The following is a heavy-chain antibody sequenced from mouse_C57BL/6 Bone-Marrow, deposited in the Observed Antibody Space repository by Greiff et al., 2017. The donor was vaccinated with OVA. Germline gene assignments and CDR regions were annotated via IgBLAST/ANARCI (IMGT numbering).Heavy chain of an antibody. D-gene: IGHD1-1*01. CDR3: TTLTVAYFDY. CDR2: IDPENGDT. V-gene: IGHV14-4*01. J-gene: IGHJ2*01. Sequence: EVQLQQSGAELVRPGASVTLSCTASGFNIKDDYMHWVKQRPEQGLEWIGWIDPENGDTEYASKFQGKATITADPSSNTAYLQLSSLTSEDTAVYYCTTLTVAYFDYWGQGTTLTVSS. CDR1: GFNIKDDY.